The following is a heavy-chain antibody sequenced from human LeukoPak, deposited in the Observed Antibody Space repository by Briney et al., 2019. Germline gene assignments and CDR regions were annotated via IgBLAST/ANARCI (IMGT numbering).Heavy chain of an antibody. CDR1: GFTFSSYA. CDR3: ARASVVAASTGAFDI. D-gene: IGHD2-15*01. J-gene: IGHJ3*02. CDR2: ISSNGGST. Sequence: PGGSLRLSCAASGFTFSSYAMHWVRQAPGKGLEYVSAISSNGGSTYYANSVKGRFTISRDNSKNTLYLQMGSLRAEDMAVYYCARASVVAASTGAFDIWGQGTMVTVSS. V-gene: IGHV3-64*01.